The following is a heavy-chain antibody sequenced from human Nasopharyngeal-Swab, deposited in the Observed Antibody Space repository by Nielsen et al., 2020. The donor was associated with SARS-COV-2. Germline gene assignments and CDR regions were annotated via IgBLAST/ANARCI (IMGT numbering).Heavy chain of an antibody. CDR2: SYYSGST. Sequence: SETLSLTCTVSGGSISSSSYYWGWIRQPPGKGLEWIGSSYYSGSTYYNPSLKSRVTISVDTSKNQFSLKLSSVTAADTAVYYCASSPFRITIFGVVIGNWFDPWGQGTLVTVSS. D-gene: IGHD3-3*01. V-gene: IGHV4-39*01. CDR1: GGSISSSSYY. CDR3: ASSPFRITIFGVVIGNWFDP. J-gene: IGHJ5*02.